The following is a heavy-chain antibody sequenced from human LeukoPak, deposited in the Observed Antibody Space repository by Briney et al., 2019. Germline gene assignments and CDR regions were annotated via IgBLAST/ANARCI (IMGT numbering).Heavy chain of an antibody. J-gene: IGHJ4*02. CDR3: ARDWGQRGSYYVLWD. CDR2: ISAYNGNT. V-gene: IGHV1-18*01. D-gene: IGHD1-26*01. Sequence: ASVKVSCKASGYTFTSYGISWVRQAPGQGLEWMGWISAYNGNTNYAQKLQGRVTMTTDTSTSTAYMELRSLRSDDTAVYYCARDWGQRGSYYVLWDWSQGTLVTVSS. CDR1: GYTFTSYG.